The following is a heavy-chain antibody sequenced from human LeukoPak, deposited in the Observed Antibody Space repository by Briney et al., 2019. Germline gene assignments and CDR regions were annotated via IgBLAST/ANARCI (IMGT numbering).Heavy chain of an antibody. CDR2: IYYSGST. V-gene: IGHV4-59*01. CDR3: AREGSRYYYDSSGYYPAYWYFDL. J-gene: IGHJ2*01. D-gene: IGHD3-22*01. Sequence: SETLSLTCTVSGGSISSYYWSWIRQPPGKGLEWIGYIYYSGSTNYNPSLKSRVTISVDTSKNQFSLKLSSVTAADTAVYYCAREGSRYYYDSSGYYPAYWYFDLWGRGTLVTVSS. CDR1: GGSISSYY.